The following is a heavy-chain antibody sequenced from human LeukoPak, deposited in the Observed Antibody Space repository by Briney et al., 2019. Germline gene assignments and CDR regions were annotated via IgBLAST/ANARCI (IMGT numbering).Heavy chain of an antibody. D-gene: IGHD6-13*01. CDR2: VFASGKT. Sequence: SETLSLTCTVSGGSISSGTCYWSWIRQPAGKGLEWIGRVFASGKTNYNPSLKSRVTISVDTSKNQFSLKLSSVTAADTAVYYCARHHQQLIYWGQGTLVTVSS. CDR1: GGSISSGTCY. V-gene: IGHV4-61*02. J-gene: IGHJ4*02. CDR3: ARHHQQLIY.